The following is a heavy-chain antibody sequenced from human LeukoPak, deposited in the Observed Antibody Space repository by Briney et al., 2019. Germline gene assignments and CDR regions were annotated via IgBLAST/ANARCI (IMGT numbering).Heavy chain of an antibody. CDR1: GESFSGFS. J-gene: IGHJ4*02. D-gene: IGHD3-3*01. CDR3: ARLRFWSGYYDFDY. V-gene: IGHV4-34*10. CDR2: ITHSGST. Sequence: SETLSLTCAVYGESFSGFSWNWIRQPPGKGLEWIGEITHSGSTNYNPSLKSRVTMSVDTSKNQFSLKLSSVTAADTAVYYCARLRFWSGYYDFDYWGQGTLVTVSS.